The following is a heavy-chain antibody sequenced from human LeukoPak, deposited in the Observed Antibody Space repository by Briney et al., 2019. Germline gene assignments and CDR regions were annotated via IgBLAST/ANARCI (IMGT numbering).Heavy chain of an antibody. V-gene: IGHV1-18*01. Sequence: ASVKVSCKASGYTFTSYGISWVRQAPGQGLEWMGWISAYNGNTNYAQKLQGRVTMTTDTSTSTAYMELRSLRSDDTAVYYCARDQGGYCSSTSCYGWAFDIWGQGTMVTVSS. D-gene: IGHD2-2*01. CDR3: ARDQGGYCSSTSCYGWAFDI. CDR2: ISAYNGNT. CDR1: GYTFTSYG. J-gene: IGHJ3*02.